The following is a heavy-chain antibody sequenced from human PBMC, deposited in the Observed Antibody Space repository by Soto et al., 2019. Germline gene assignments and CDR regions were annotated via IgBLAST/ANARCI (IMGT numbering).Heavy chain of an antibody. CDR1: GYTFTSYG. CDR3: ARTTYSGSYYRFDWFDP. Sequence: ASVKVSCKASGYTFTSYGISWVRQAPGQGLEWMGIISPSGGSTTYAQKFQGRVRMTRDTSTSTVYMELSSLRSEDTAVYYCARTTYSGSYYRFDWFDPWG. CDR2: ISPSGGST. D-gene: IGHD1-26*01. V-gene: IGHV1-46*01. J-gene: IGHJ5*02.